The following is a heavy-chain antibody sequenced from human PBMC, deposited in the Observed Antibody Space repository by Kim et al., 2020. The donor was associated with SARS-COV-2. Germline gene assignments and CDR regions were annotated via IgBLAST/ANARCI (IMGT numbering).Heavy chain of an antibody. CDR1: GGSISSSSYY. CDR3: ARHGMGATSNWFDP. J-gene: IGHJ5*02. D-gene: IGHD1-26*01. CDR2: IYYSGST. V-gene: IGHV4-39*01. Sequence: SETLSLTCTVSGGSISSSSYYWGWIRQPPGKGLEWIGSIYYSGSTYYNPSLKSRVTISVDTSKNQFSLKLSSVTAADTAVYYCARHGMGATSNWFDPWGQGTLVTVSS.